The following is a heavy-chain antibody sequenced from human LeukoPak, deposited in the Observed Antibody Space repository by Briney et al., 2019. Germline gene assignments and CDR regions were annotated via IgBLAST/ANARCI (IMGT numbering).Heavy chain of an antibody. Sequence: GGSLRLSCAASGFTFSSYWMHWVRQAPGRGLERVSVIYSGGSTYYADSVKGRFTVSRDNSKNTLYLQMNSLRAEDTAVYYCARAPFTYDSSGDSFDIWGQGTMVTVSS. V-gene: IGHV3-66*01. J-gene: IGHJ3*02. CDR3: ARAPFTYDSSGDSFDI. CDR2: IYSGGST. CDR1: GFTFSSYW. D-gene: IGHD3-22*01.